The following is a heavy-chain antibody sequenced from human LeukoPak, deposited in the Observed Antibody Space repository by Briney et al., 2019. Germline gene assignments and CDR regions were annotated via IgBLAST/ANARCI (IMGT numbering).Heavy chain of an antibody. CDR3: ANSKLADYGACFV. Sequence: HTGGSLRLSCAASGFTFSSYAMSWVRQAPGKGLEWVSAISGSGGSTYYADSVKGRFTISRDNSKNTLYLQMNSLRAEDTAVYYCANSKLADYGACFVWGQGTMVTVSS. V-gene: IGHV3-23*01. J-gene: IGHJ3*01. CDR1: GFTFSSYA. D-gene: IGHD4-17*01. CDR2: ISGSGGST.